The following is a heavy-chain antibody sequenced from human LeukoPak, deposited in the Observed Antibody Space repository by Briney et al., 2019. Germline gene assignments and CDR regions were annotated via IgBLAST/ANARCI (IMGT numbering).Heavy chain of an antibody. CDR2: IYHSGST. Sequence: PLETLSLTCTVSGYSISSGYYWGWIRQPPGKGLEWIGSIYHSGSTYYNPSLKSRVTISVDTSKNQFSLKLSSVTAADTAVYYCARESGGTFYYYYYYMDVWGKGTTVTVSS. CDR3: ARESGGTFYYYYYYMDV. J-gene: IGHJ6*03. CDR1: GYSISSGYY. V-gene: IGHV4-38-2*02. D-gene: IGHD3-16*01.